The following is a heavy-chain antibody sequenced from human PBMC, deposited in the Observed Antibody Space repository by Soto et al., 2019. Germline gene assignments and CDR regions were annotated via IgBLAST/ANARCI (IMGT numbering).Heavy chain of an antibody. CDR3: ARHGGGYSYGSWFDP. D-gene: IGHD5-18*01. V-gene: IGHV5-10-1*01. Sequence: PGESLKISCXGSGYTFTNNWISWVRQMPGKGLEWMGRIDPSDSYVDYSPAFQGHVTISVDKSINTAYLQWSSLKASDTAMYYCARHGGGYSYGSWFDPWGQGTLVTVSS. CDR1: GYTFTNNW. CDR2: IDPSDSYV. J-gene: IGHJ5*02.